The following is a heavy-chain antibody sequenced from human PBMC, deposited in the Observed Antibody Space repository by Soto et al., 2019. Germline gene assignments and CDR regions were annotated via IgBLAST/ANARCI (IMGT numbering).Heavy chain of an antibody. J-gene: IGHJ4*02. CDR2: MYHSGST. Sequence: SETLSLTCAVSGGSISSGGYSWSWIRQPPGKGLEWIGYMYHSGSTYYNPSLKSRVTISIDRSKNQFSLKLSSVTAADTAVYSCARAGGLGAVAVDYWGQGTLVTVSS. D-gene: IGHD6-19*01. CDR1: GGSISSGGYS. CDR3: ARAGGLGAVAVDY. V-gene: IGHV4-30-2*01.